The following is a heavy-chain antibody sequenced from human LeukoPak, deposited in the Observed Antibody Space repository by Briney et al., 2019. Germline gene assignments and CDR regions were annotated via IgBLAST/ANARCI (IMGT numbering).Heavy chain of an antibody. CDR1: GYTFTKYW. V-gene: IGHV5-51*01. Sequence: GESLKISCKGSGYTFTKYWIGWVRQMPGXGLEWMGIIYPGDSDTRYSPSFQGQVPISADKSIITAYLQWSSLQASDTAMYYCARLHDYGAFYYFDYWGQGTLVAVSS. J-gene: IGHJ4*02. CDR3: ARLHDYGAFYYFDY. D-gene: IGHD4-17*01. CDR2: IYPGDSDT.